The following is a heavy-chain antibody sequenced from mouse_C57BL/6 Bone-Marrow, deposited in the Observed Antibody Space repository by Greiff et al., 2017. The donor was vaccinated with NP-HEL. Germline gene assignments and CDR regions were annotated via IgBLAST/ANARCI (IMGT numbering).Heavy chain of an antibody. J-gene: IGHJ3*01. D-gene: IGHD1-1*01. CDR3: ARRVYYGSFAY. V-gene: IGHV5-6*01. CDR1: GFTFSSYG. CDR2: ISSGGSYT. Sequence: EVQRVESGGDLVKPGGSLKLSCAASGFTFSSYGMSWVRQTPDKRLEWVATISSGGSYTYYPDSVKGRFTISRDNAKNTLYLQMRSLKSEDTAMDNCARRVYYGSFAYWGQGTLVTVSA.